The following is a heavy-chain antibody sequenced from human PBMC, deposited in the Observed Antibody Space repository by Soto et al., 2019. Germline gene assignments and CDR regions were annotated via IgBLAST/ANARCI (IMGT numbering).Heavy chain of an antibody. CDR1: GFTFTTYA. V-gene: IGHV3-23*01. CDR2: ISGGGGST. CDR3: AKEMYYYGSGVDGMDV. D-gene: IGHD3-10*01. J-gene: IGHJ6*02. Sequence: PGGSLRLSCAASGFTFTTYAMTWVRQAPGKGLEWVSSISGGGGSTYYADSVKGRFTISRDNSKNTLYLQMNSLRAEDTAVYYCAKEMYYYGSGVDGMDVWGQGTTVTVSS.